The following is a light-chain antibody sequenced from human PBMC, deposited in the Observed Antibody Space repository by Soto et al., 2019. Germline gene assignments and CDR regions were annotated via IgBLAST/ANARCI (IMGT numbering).Light chain of an antibody. J-gene: IGLJ3*02. CDR2: DKD. Sequence: QSVLTQPPSASATPGQRVTISCSGSSSNIGRNSVHWYQQLPGTAPKVLIYDKDQRPSGVPDRFSGSKSGTSASLAISGLQSDDEADYYCASWDDSLNGPLFGGGTKVTVL. CDR3: ASWDDSLNGPL. CDR1: SSNIGRNS. V-gene: IGLV1-44*01.